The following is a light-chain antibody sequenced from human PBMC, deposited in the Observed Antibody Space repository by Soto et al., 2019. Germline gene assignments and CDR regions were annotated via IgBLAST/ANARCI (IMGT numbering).Light chain of an antibody. CDR2: DAS. V-gene: IGKV1-5*01. J-gene: IGKJ5*01. Sequence: DIQMTQSPSTLSASVGDRVTITCRASQSISSWLAWYQQKPGKAPKLLIFDASSLERGVPSRFSGSGSGTEFTLTISSLQPDDFATYYCQQYNSYSQAFGQGTRLEV. CDR3: QQYNSYSQA. CDR1: QSISSW.